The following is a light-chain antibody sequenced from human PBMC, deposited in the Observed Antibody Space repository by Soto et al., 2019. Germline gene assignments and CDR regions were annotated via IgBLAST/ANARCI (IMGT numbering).Light chain of an antibody. Sequence: QTVVTQEPSLSVTPGGTVTLTCGLTSGSVSTSYYPSWYQQTPGQAPRTLIYTTNTRSSGVPDRFYGSIVGNKAALTITGAQADDDSDYYCALYLGSGISMFGGGTKVTVL. CDR3: ALYLGSGISM. CDR2: TTN. CDR1: SGSVSTSYY. J-gene: IGLJ3*02. V-gene: IGLV8-61*01.